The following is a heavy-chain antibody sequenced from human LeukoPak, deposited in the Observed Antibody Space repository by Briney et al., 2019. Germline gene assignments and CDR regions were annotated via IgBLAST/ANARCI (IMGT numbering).Heavy chain of an antibody. D-gene: IGHD3-10*01. J-gene: IGHJ6*03. CDR3: GRRFGRYSYGSGPRPDYYMDV. CDR1: GGTFSGYY. CDR2: INHNGST. Sequence: SETLSRNSAGYGGTFSGYYWGWIRHPPGKGLEWSGGINHNGSTNSNTSLRSRVTISVDTSNNQFSHKMSSVTAADAAVYYCGRRFGRYSYGSGPRPDYYMDVWGKGTTVTISS. V-gene: IGHV4-34*08.